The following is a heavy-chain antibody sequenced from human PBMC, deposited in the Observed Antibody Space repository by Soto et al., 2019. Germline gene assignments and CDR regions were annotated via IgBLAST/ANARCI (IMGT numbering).Heavy chain of an antibody. CDR3: ARVVGIVGARELIDY. Sequence: QVQLQESGPGLVKPSQTLSLTCTVSGGSISSGGSYWSWIRQHPGKGLEWIGYIYYRGSTYYNPSRKSRVIISVVTCKNQFSRRLSSVTAADTAVYYCARVVGIVGARELIDYWGQGTLVTVSS. CDR2: IYYRGST. D-gene: IGHD1-26*01. CDR1: GGSISSGGSY. V-gene: IGHV4-31*03. J-gene: IGHJ4*02.